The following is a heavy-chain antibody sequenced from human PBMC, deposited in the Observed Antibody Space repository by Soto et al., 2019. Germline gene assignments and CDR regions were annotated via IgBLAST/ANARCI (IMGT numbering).Heavy chain of an antibody. D-gene: IGHD6-25*01. V-gene: IGHV6-1*01. CDR3: VRMRGNGWLDF. CDR1: GHSVSGCGAS. J-gene: IGHJ4*02. CDR2: TYYRSQWCY. Sequence: LSLTCVISGHSVSGCGASCTWSSQHPSRGLYWLAKTYYRSQWCYDYETSVKSRAMIITDTSRNQFSPQFSSVTPEDTAVYYCVRMRGNGWLDFWGQGTQVTVSS.